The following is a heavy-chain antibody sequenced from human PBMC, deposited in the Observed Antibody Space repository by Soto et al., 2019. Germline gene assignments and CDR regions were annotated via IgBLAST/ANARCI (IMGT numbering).Heavy chain of an antibody. D-gene: IGHD1-26*01. CDR3: ARQWGSYTYLDY. CDR2: IYPGDSDA. J-gene: IGHJ4*02. Sequence: RESLKISCKGSGYSFTSYWISWVRQMPGKGLEWMGIIYPGDSDATYSPSFQGQVTISADKSINTAYLQWSSLKASDTAMYYCARQWGSYTYLDYWGQGTLVTVSS. V-gene: IGHV5-51*01. CDR1: GYSFTSYW.